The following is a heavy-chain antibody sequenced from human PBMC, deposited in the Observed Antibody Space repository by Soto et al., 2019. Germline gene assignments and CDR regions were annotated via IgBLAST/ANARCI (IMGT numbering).Heavy chain of an antibody. CDR2: IIPIFGTA. D-gene: IGHD3-22*01. CDR1: GGTFSSYA. CDR3: ARGGYYDSSGSRNYHYYGMNV. J-gene: IGHJ6*02. V-gene: IGHV1-69*05. Sequence: SVKVSCKASGGTFSSYAISWVRQAPGQGLEWMGGIIPIFGTAKYAQILQGRVSMTTDTSSNTAYMELRSLRSDDTAMYYCARGGYYDSSGSRNYHYYGMNVWGQGTTVTVSS.